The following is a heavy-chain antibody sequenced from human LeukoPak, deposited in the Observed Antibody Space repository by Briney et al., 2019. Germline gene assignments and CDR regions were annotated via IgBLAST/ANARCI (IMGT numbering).Heavy chain of an antibody. J-gene: IGHJ4*02. CDR1: GGSFSGYY. Sequence: SETLSLTCAVYGGSFSGYYWSWIRQPPGKGLEWIGEINHSGSTNYNPSLKSRVTISVDTSKNQFSLKLSSVTAADTAVYYCARHYSGSYLQFDYWGQGTLVTVSS. V-gene: IGHV4-34*01. CDR3: ARHYSGSYLQFDY. D-gene: IGHD1-26*01. CDR2: INHSGST.